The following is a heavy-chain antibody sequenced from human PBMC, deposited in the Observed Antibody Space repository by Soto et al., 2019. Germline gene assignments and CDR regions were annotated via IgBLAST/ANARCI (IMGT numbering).Heavy chain of an antibody. Sequence: ASVKVSCKASGYTFTGHYIHWVRQAPEQGPEWMGEIGPESGATRYAQKFQGRVTMTRDTSITTVYMELKNLSPDDTAVYYCGRGRSGQIVVFYWGQGAPVTVSS. D-gene: IGHD1-26*01. CDR2: IGPESGAT. J-gene: IGHJ4*02. V-gene: IGHV1-2*02. CDR3: GRGRSGQIVVFY. CDR1: GYTFTGHY.